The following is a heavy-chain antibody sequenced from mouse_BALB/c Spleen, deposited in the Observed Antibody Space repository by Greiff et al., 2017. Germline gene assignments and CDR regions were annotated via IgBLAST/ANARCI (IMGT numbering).Heavy chain of an antibody. J-gene: IGHJ3*01. CDR3: ARQGDPIYYDYGVLSWFAY. V-gene: IGHV5-6-2*01. CDR1: GFTFSSYY. CDR2: INSNGGST. D-gene: IGHD2-4*01. Sequence: EVKLVESGGGLVKLGGSLKLSCAASGFTFSSYYMSWVRQTPEKRLELVAAINSNGGSTYYPDTVKGRFTISRDNAKNTLYLQMSSLKSEDTALYYCARQGDPIYYDYGVLSWFAYWGQGTLVTVSA.